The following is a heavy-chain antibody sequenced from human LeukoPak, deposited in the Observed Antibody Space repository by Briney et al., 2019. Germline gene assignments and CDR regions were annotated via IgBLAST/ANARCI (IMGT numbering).Heavy chain of an antibody. Sequence: GGSLRLSCAASGFTFDDYAMHWVRQAPGKGLEWVSGISWNSGSIGYADSVKGRFTISRDNAKNSLYLQMNSLRAKDTALYYCAKDIFRGYSYGGIDYWGQGTLVTVSS. CDR3: AKDIFRGYSYGGIDY. D-gene: IGHD5-18*01. V-gene: IGHV3-9*01. J-gene: IGHJ4*02. CDR1: GFTFDDYA. CDR2: ISWNSGSI.